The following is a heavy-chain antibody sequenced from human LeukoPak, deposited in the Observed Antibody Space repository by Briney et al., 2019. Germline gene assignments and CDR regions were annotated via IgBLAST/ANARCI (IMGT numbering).Heavy chain of an antibody. V-gene: IGHV4-4*07. CDR1: GGSISNYY. CDR3: ARLRQLDIDY. CDR2: IFSSGST. Sequence: SETLSLTCTVSGGSISNYYWSWIRQPAGKGPEWIGRIFSSGSTNYNPSLKSRVTMSVDKSNNQFSLKLTSVTAADTAAYYCARLRQLDIDYWGQGTLVSVSS. D-gene: IGHD6-6*01. J-gene: IGHJ4*02.